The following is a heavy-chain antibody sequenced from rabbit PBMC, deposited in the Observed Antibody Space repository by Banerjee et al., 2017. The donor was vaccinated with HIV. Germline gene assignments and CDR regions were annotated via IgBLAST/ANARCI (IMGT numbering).Heavy chain of an antibody. J-gene: IGHJ4*01. Sequence: QEQLVESGGGLVKPGASLTLTCKASGFSFSNKYVMCWVRQAPGKGLEWIACINTSSGNTVYASWAKGRFTITKTSSPTVTLQMASLPAADTATYFCARDLARVPGWNFVLWRPGTLVTV. D-gene: IGHD3-1*01. V-gene: IGHV1S45*01. CDR1: GFSFSNKYV. CDR2: INTSSGNT. CDR3: ARDLARVPGWNFVL.